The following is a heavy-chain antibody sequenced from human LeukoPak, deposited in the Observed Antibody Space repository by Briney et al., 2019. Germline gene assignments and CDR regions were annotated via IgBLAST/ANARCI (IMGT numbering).Heavy chain of an antibody. J-gene: IGHJ5*02. V-gene: IGHV3-66*01. Sequence: GGSLRLSCAASGFTVSDNYMSWVRQAPGKGLEWVSVIYSDGSTYYADSVKGRFTISRDNSKNTVYLQMNSLRAEDTAVYYCARDPGYSYGYDPWGQGTLVTVSS. D-gene: IGHD5-18*01. CDR1: GFTVSDNY. CDR2: IYSDGST. CDR3: ARDPGYSYGYDP.